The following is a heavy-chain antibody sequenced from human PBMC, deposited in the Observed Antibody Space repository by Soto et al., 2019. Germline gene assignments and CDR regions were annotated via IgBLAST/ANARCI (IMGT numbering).Heavy chain of an antibody. CDR2: ISAYNGNT. J-gene: IGHJ6*02. Sequence: GASVKVSCKASGYTFTSYGISWVRQAPGQGLEWMGWISAYNGNTNYAQKLQGRVTMTTDTSTSTAYMELRSLRSDDTAVYYCARDVDGLGYYYYGMDVWGQGTTVTVSS. V-gene: IGHV1-18*01. CDR1: GYTFTSYG. D-gene: IGHD3-10*01. CDR3: ARDVDGLGYYYYGMDV.